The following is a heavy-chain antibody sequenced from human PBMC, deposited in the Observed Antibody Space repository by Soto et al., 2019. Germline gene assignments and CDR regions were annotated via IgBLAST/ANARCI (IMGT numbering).Heavy chain of an antibody. Sequence: SETLSLSCAVYGGSFSGYYWSWIRQPPGKGLEWIGEINHSGSTDYNPSLKSRVTISVDTSKNQFSLKLSSVTAADTALYSCARGVFPTYFDYWGQGILVTV. J-gene: IGHJ4*02. CDR3: ARGVFPTYFDY. CDR1: GGSFSGYY. V-gene: IGHV4-34*01. CDR2: INHSGST.